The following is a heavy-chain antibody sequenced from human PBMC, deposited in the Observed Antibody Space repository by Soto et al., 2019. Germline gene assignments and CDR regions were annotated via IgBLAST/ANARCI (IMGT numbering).Heavy chain of an antibody. CDR1: GFTFSSYD. D-gene: IGHD5-12*01. CDR3: ARGGGSGYDTGFDY. CDR2: IGTAGDT. V-gene: IGHV3-13*01. J-gene: IGHJ4*02. Sequence: EVQLVESGGGLVQPGGSLRLSCAASGFTFSSYDMHWVRQATGKGLEWVSAIGTAGDTYYPGSVKGRFTISRENAKNSLYLQRNSLRAGDPAVYYCARGGGSGYDTGFDYWGQGTLVTVSS.